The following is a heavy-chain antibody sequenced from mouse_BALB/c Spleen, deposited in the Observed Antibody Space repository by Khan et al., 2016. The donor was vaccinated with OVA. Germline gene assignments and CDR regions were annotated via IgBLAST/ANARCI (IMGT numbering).Heavy chain of an antibody. D-gene: IGHD2-14*01. CDR3: ARAYYRYDGYYAMDY. CDR2: IWGGRGT. J-gene: IGHJ4*01. CDR1: GFSLSRYN. Sequence: QVQLKESGPGLVVPSQSLSITCTVSGFSLSRYNIHWVRQPPGKGLEWLGMIWGGRGTDYNSTLKSRLSISKDNSKSQVFLKMNSLQTDDTAMYYCARAYYRYDGYYAMDYWGQGTSVTVSS. V-gene: IGHV2-6-4*01.